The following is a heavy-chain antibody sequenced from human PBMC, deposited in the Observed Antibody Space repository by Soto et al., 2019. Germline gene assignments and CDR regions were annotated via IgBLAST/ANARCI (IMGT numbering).Heavy chain of an antibody. V-gene: IGHV4-34*01. Sequence: PSETLSLTCAVNGGSFREYYWSWLRQPPGKGLEWIGEINQSGTTHYNPSLKRRINISIDTSKNQFYLNLTSVTAADTATYYCARDIITVIGGEIYYYFGMDVWGQGTTVTVSS. D-gene: IGHD3-10*01. CDR2: INQSGTT. J-gene: IGHJ6*02. CDR3: ARDIITVIGGEIYYYFGMDV. CDR1: GGSFREYY.